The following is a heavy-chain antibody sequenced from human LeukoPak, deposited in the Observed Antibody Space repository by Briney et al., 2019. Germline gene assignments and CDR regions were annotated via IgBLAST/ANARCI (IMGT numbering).Heavy chain of an antibody. CDR3: AGSSGFLEWYPDY. D-gene: IGHD3-3*01. CDR1: GGSISSYY. J-gene: IGHJ4*02. V-gene: IGHV4-59*01. Sequence: SETLSLTCTVSGGSISSYYWSWIRQPPGKGLEWIGYIYYSGSINYNPSLKSRVTISVDTSKNQFSLKLSSVTAADTAVYYCAGSSGFLEWYPDYWGQGTLVTVSS. CDR2: IYYSGSI.